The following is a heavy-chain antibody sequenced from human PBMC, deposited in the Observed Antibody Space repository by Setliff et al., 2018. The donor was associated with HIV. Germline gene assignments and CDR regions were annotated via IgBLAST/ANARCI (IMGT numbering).Heavy chain of an antibody. CDR2: TSFYGGIK. CDR1: GFTFSAFT. CDR3: VRDPTVPRTDYFEY. V-gene: IGHV3-30*04. Sequence: GGSLRLSCAASGFTFSAFTMHWVRQAPSKGLDWVAVTSFYGGIKYYADSVKGRFTIYKDNSKNTLYLQMNNLRTEDTAIYYFVRDPTVPRTDYFEYLGQGTLVTVSS. J-gene: IGHJ4*02. D-gene: IGHD4-4*01.